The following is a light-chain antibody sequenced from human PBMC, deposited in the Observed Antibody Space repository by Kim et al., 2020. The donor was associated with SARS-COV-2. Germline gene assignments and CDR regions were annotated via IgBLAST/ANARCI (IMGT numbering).Light chain of an antibody. V-gene: IGKV3-20*01. CDR2: GVTSRAF. CDR1: STVSRRY. J-gene: IGKJ1*01. Sequence: RAALTCRPSSTVSRRYLTWYQQWPGQAPGLLIYGVTSRAFSRATGIPDRFSGSGSGTDFSLTISRLEPEDCAVYYCQQYGRSPWTFGQGTKVDIK. CDR3: QQYGRSPWT.